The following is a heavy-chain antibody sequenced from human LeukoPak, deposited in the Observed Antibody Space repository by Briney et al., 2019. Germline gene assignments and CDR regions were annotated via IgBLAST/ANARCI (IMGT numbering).Heavy chain of an antibody. Sequence: GGSLRLSCAASGFTFSDYSMSWVRQAPGKGLEWVSYISSSGSTIYYADSAKGRFTISRDNAKNSLYLQMNSLRAEDTAVYYCARFETVAAKPIEHWGPGTLVTVSS. D-gene: IGHD6-19*01. CDR1: GFTFSDYS. CDR2: ISSSGSTI. V-gene: IGHV3-48*01. CDR3: ARFETVAAKPIEH. J-gene: IGHJ1*01.